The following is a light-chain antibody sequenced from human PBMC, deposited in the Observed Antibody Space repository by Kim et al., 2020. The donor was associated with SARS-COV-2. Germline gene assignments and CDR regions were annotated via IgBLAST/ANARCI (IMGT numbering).Light chain of an antibody. CDR1: STDDAIYEY. J-gene: IGLJ3*02. CDR3: CSSAGRSTNWV. CDR2: DDA. V-gene: IGLV2-11*01. Sequence: SAAKSCSGTSTDDAIYEYVCCYQQHPATAPKLVIFDDAERPSAVADRFSGSKSGNTASLTITGLQADNEADYYYCSSAGRSTNWVFGGGTKVTVL.